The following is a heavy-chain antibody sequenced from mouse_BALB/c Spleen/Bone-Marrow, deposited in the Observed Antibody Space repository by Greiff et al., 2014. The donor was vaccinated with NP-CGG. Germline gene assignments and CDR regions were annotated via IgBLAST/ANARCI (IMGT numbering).Heavy chain of an antibody. CDR1: GYTFTSYY. Sequence: LQESGAELVKPGASVKLSCKASGYTFTSYYMYWVKQRPGQGLEWIGEINPSNGGTNFNEKFKSKATLTVDKSSSTAYMQLSSLTSEDPAVYYCTLWCYAMDYWGQGTSVTVSS. CDR2: INPSNGGT. D-gene: IGHD1-1*02. J-gene: IGHJ4*01. V-gene: IGHV1S16*01. CDR3: TLWCYAMDY.